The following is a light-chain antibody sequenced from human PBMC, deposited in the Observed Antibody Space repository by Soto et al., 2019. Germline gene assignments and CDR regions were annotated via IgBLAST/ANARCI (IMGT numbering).Light chain of an antibody. J-gene: IGKJ2*01. Sequence: IVLTQSPGTLSLSSGARATLSCRASQSVSSSYLAWYQQKPGQAPRLLVYATSSRATGIPDRFSGSGSGTDFTLTISRLEPEDFAVYYCQQYGSSSFTFGQGTKVDIK. CDR2: ATS. CDR1: QSVSSSY. V-gene: IGKV3-20*01. CDR3: QQYGSSSFT.